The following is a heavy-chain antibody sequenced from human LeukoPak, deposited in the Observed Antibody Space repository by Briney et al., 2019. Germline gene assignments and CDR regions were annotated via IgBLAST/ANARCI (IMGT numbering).Heavy chain of an antibody. D-gene: IGHD1-26*01. Sequence: PSETLSLTCTVSGGSISSDTYCWSWIRQPAGKGLECIGRIYSSGSTNYNPSLKSRVTISVDTSKNQFSLKLSSVTAADTAVYYCARERYSGSYVYWGQGILVTVSS. V-gene: IGHV4-61*02. J-gene: IGHJ4*02. CDR3: ARERYSGSYVY. CDR1: GGSISSDTYC. CDR2: IYSSGST.